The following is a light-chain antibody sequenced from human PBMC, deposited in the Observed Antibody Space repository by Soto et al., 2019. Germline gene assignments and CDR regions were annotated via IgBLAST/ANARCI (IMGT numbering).Light chain of an antibody. CDR1: SSNIGSNY. CDR3: AAWDDSLRGGV. Sequence: QYALTQPPSASGTPGQRVTISCSGSSSNIGSNYVYWYQQLPGTAPKLLIYRNNQRPSGVPDRFSGSKSGTSASLAISGLRSEDEAEYYCAAWDDSLRGGVFGGGTQLTVL. J-gene: IGLJ2*01. V-gene: IGLV1-47*01. CDR2: RNN.